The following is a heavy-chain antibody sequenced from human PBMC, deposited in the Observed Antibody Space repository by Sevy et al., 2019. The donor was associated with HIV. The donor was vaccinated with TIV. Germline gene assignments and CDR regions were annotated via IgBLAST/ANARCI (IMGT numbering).Heavy chain of an antibody. CDR2: ITGSGDGT. J-gene: IGHJ4*02. CDR3: TNGGGSYAFDY. CDR1: GFTFKNSV. Sequence: GGSLRLSCAASGFTFKNSVMSWVRQAPGKGLGWVSGITGSGDGTYYADSVKGRFTISRDNSKNTLYLYMNSLRAEDTAIYFCTNGGGSYAFDYWGQGTLVTVSS. D-gene: IGHD7-27*01. V-gene: IGHV3-23*01.